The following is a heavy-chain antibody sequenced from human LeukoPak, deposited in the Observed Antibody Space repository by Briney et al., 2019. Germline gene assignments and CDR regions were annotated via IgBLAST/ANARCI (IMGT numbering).Heavy chain of an antibody. Sequence: GGSLRLSCAASGFTVSSNYMSWVRQAAGKGLEWVSVIYSGGSTYYADSVKGRFTISRDNSKNTLYLQMNSLRAEDTAVYYCARVSATVTTLDYWGQGTLVTVSS. CDR2: IYSGGST. CDR1: GFTVSSNY. D-gene: IGHD4-17*01. J-gene: IGHJ4*02. V-gene: IGHV3-66*01. CDR3: ARVSATVTTLDY.